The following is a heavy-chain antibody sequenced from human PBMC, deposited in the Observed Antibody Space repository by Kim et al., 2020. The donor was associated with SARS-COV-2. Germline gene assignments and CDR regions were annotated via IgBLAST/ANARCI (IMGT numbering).Heavy chain of an antibody. J-gene: IGHJ3*02. V-gene: IGHV4-39*01. D-gene: IGHD6-19*01. Sequence: NPSLKSRVTISVDTSKNQFSLKLSSVTAADTAVYYCARRAAVAADAFDIWGQGTMVTVSS. CDR3: ARRAAVAADAFDI.